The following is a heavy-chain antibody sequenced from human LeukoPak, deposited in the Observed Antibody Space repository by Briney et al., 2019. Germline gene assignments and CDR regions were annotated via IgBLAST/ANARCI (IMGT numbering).Heavy chain of an antibody. J-gene: IGHJ4*02. Sequence: TGGSLRLSCAASGFTFNYFSVNWVRQAPGKGLEWVSYISSSSNTIYYADSVKGRFTISRDNARNSLYLQMNSLRDEDTAVYYCARDRDHGNNWYIFLDYWGQGTLVAVSS. CDR1: GFTFNYFS. D-gene: IGHD6-13*01. V-gene: IGHV3-48*02. CDR2: ISSSSNTI. CDR3: ARDRDHGNNWYIFLDY.